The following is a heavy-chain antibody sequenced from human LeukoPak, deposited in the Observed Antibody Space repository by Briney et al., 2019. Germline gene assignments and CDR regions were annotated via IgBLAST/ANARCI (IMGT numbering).Heavy chain of an antibody. CDR1: GFTFSTYW. J-gene: IGHJ4*02. CDR3: ARHYGDLYFDY. D-gene: IGHD4-17*01. V-gene: IGHV3-7*01. CDR2: IKQDGSEK. Sequence: GGSPRLSCAASGFTFSTYWMTWVRQAPGKGLEWVANIKQDGSEKYYVDSVKGRFTISRDNAKNSLYLQMNSLRAEDTAVYYCARHYGDLYFDYWGQGTLVTVSS.